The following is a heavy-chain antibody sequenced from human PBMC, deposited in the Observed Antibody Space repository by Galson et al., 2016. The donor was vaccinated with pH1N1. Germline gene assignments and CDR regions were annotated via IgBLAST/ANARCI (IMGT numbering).Heavy chain of an antibody. Sequence: ETLSLTCSVSGGSISSYYWSYIRQPPGKGLEWIGYIYYSADYSGSTNYNPSLKSRVTLSVDTSKNQLSLKLRSVTAADTAVYYCAKSVAARPPYMDVWGKGTTVTVSS. CDR2: IYYSADYSGST. CDR3: AKSVAARPPYMDV. D-gene: IGHD6-6*01. CDR1: GGSISSYY. V-gene: IGHV4-59*01. J-gene: IGHJ6*03.